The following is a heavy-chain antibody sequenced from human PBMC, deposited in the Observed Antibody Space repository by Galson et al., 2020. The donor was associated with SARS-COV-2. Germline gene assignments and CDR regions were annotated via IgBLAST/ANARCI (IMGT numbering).Heavy chain of an antibody. CDR3: ATWRGSNWFDY. J-gene: IGHJ4*02. D-gene: IGHD6-13*01. CDR1: GYSFTSQW. Sequence: GESLKISCEGSGYSFTSQWIGWVRQMPGKGLEWLGNIYPGDSNARYSPSFQGQVTFSVDKSLSIAYLQWSSLKASDTAMYYCATWRGSNWFDYWGQGTLVSVSS. V-gene: IGHV5-51*01. CDR2: IYPGDSNA.